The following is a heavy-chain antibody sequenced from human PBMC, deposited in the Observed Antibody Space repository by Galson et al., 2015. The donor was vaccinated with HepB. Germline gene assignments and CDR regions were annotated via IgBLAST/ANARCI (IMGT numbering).Heavy chain of an antibody. J-gene: IGHJ6*03. V-gene: IGHV1-8*01. CDR1: GYTFTSYD. CDR2: MNPNSANT. D-gene: IGHD1-26*01. CDR3: ARGAVGGRDFYFHYMDV. Sequence: SVKVSCKASGYTFTSYDINWVRQATGQGLEWVGWMNPNSANTVYAQKFQGRVTMTRNTSISTAYTELSSLRSEDTAVYYCARGAVGGRDFYFHYMDVWGKGTTVTVSS.